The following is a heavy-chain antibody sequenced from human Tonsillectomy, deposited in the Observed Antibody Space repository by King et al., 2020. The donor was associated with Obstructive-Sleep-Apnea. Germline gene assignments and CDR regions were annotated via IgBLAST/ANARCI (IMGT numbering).Heavy chain of an antibody. D-gene: IGHD4-17*01. Sequence: QLVQSGGGLVQPGRSLRLSCAASGFTFYDYSMHWVRQTPGKGLVWVSGICLNMVTIGFADSVKGRFTISRDNARNSLYLQMNSLRPEDTALYYCAKGNYGSYYGMDVWGQGTTVTVSS. CDR2: ICLNMVTI. CDR1: GFTFYDYS. CDR3: AKGNYGSYYGMDV. V-gene: IGHV3-9*01. J-gene: IGHJ6*02.